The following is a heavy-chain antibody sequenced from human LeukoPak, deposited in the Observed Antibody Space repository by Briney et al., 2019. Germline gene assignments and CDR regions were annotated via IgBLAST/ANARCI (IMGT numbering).Heavy chain of an antibody. CDR1: GFTFSSYG. V-gene: IGHV3-33*06. J-gene: IGHJ3*02. Sequence: PGGSLRLSCAASGFTFSSYGMHWVRQAPGKGLEWVAVIWYDGSNKYYADSVKGRFTISRDNSKNTLYLQMNSLRAEDTAVYYWAKIEGYDFWSGYYTGILDAFDIWGQGTMVTVSS. CDR2: IWYDGSNK. CDR3: AKIEGYDFWSGYYTGILDAFDI. D-gene: IGHD3-3*01.